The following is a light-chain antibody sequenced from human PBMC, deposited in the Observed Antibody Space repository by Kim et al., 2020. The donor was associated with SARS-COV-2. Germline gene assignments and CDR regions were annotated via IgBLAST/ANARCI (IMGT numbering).Light chain of an antibody. J-gene: IGLJ2*01. CDR3: SSYTDSNTLI. Sequence: GQSVTISCTGTHSDVGRFNYVSWYQNHPGRAPKLMIYEVSRRPSGVPDRFSGSKSGNTASLTVSGLQAEDEADYYCSSYTDSNTLIFGGGTKVTVL. V-gene: IGLV2-8*01. CDR1: HSDVGRFNY. CDR2: EVS.